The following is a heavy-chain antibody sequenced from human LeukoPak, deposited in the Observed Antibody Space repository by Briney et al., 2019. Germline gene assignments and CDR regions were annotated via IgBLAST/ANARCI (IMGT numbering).Heavy chain of an antibody. V-gene: IGHV1-24*01. CDR3: ATGTHYDLLPF. Sequence: GASVKVSCKVSGYSITELSTHWVRQAPGKGLEWMGGFDPGSGEIIYGQKFQDRVTMTEDTSTDTAYMELSSLRSEDTALYYCATGTHYDLLPFWGQGTLVTVSS. D-gene: IGHD3-9*01. CDR1: GYSITELS. CDR2: FDPGSGEI. J-gene: IGHJ4*02.